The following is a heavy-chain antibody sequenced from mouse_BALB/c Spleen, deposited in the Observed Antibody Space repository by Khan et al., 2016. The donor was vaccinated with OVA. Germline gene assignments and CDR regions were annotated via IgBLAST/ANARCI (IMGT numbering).Heavy chain of an antibody. CDR1: GFSLTGYG. J-gene: IGHJ4*01. CDR2: IWGDGIT. Sequence: VQLQESGPGLVAPSQSLSITCTVSGFSLTGYGVNWVRQPPGKGLEWLGVIWGDGITDYNSALKSRLSISKDNSKSQVFLKMNSLQTDDTARYYCARGPYFGNYFAMDYGGQGTSVTVSS. D-gene: IGHD2-10*01. CDR3: ARGPYFGNYFAMDY. V-gene: IGHV2-6-7*01.